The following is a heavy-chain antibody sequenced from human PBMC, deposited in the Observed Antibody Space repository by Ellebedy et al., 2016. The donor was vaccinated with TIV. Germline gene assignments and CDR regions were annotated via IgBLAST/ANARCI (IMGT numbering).Heavy chain of an antibody. J-gene: IGHJ4*02. Sequence: MPSEILSLTCTVSGGSISSYYWSWIRQPAGKGLEWIGRIYTSGSTNYNPSLQSRVTMSVDTSKNQFSLKLSSVTAADTAVYYCAGGYSSGWTDYWGQGTLVTVSS. D-gene: IGHD6-19*01. CDR3: AGGYSSGWTDY. CDR2: IYTSGST. CDR1: GGSISSYY. V-gene: IGHV4-4*07.